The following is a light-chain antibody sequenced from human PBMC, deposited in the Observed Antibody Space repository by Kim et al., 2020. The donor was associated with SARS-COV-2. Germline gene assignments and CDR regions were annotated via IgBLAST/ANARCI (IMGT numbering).Light chain of an antibody. CDR3: AAWDDSLDWV. Sequence: PGTWVTILSSGSVSNIGSNTLNWYQQLPGWAPTLLFYSNNQRPSGVPDRFSGSKSGTSASLAISGLQSEDEADYYCAAWDDSLDWVFGGGTKLTVL. CDR1: VSNIGSNT. CDR2: SNN. V-gene: IGLV1-44*01. J-gene: IGLJ3*02.